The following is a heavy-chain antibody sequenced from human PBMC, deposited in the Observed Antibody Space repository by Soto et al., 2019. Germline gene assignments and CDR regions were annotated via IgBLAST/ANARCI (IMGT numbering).Heavy chain of an antibody. CDR2: ISITGDYI. CDR3: ARDSRGRRRGIMRGIVGMDV. Sequence: EVQLVESGGGLVKSGGSLRLSCVASRFTFSAFSMNWVRQAPGKGLEWVSSISITGDYIYYADSVMGRFTISRDNAKKSRYLQMNSQRAEDTVVYYCARDSRGRRRGIMRGIVGMDVWGQGTAVTVSS. V-gene: IGHV3-21*02. CDR1: RFTFSAFS. D-gene: IGHD3-10*01. J-gene: IGHJ6*02.